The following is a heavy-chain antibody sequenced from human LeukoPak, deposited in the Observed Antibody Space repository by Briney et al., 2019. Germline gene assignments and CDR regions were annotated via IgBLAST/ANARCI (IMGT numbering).Heavy chain of an antibody. D-gene: IGHD5-18*01. CDR1: GYSFTSYW. CDR3: ARLDTAPLYYYYYYMDV. CDR2: IYPGDSDT. Sequence: GESLKISCKGSGYSFTSYWIGWVRQMPGKGLEWMGIIYPGDSDTRYNPSFQGQVTISADKSISTAYLQWSSLKASDTAMYYCARLDTAPLYYYYYYMDVWGKGTTVTVSS. V-gene: IGHV5-51*01. J-gene: IGHJ6*03.